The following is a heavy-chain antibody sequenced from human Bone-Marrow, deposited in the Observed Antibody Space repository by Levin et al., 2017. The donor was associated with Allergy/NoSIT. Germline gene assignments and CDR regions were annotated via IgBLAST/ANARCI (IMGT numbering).Heavy chain of an antibody. V-gene: IGHV1-69*01. Sequence: KISCKASGGTFSSYAISWVRQAPGQGLEWMGGIIPIFGTANYAQKFQGRVTITADESTSTAYMELSSLRSEDTAVYYCARGGGIVVVPAAKGSYYYYGMDVWGQGTTVTVSS. J-gene: IGHJ6*02. CDR2: IIPIFGTA. CDR1: GGTFSSYA. D-gene: IGHD2-2*01. CDR3: ARGGGIVVVPAAKGSYYYYGMDV.